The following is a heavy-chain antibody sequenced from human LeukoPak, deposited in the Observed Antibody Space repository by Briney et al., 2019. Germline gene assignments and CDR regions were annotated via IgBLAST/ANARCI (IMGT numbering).Heavy chain of an antibody. Sequence: GGSLRLSCAASGFIFSSCAMSWVRQAPGKGLEWVSAISGSGDSTYYADSVKGRFTISRDNSKNTLYLQMNSLRAEDTAVYYCAATKGAYLIDYWGQGTLVTVSS. D-gene: IGHD2-2*02. CDR1: GFIFSSCA. J-gene: IGHJ4*02. CDR2: ISGSGDST. V-gene: IGHV3-23*01. CDR3: AATKGAYLIDY.